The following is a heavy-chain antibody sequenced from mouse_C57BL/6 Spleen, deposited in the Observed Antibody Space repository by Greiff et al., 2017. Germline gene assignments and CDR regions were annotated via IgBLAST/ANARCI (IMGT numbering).Heavy chain of an antibody. J-gene: IGHJ4*01. CDR2: LAPAHGNT. Sequence: VQLQQSVAELVRPGASVKLSCTASGFNIKNNYMHWVKQRPEQGMEWSGRLAPAHGNTKYAPQFQGKATLTADTSSNTAYLQLSSLTSEDTAINYCAKYGSSYHYAMDYWGQGTSVTVAS. CDR3: AKYGSSYHYAMDY. D-gene: IGHD1-1*01. V-gene: IGHV14-3*01. CDR1: GFNIKNNY.